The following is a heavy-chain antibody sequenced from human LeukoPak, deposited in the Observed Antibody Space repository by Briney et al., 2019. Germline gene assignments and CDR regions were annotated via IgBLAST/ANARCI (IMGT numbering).Heavy chain of an antibody. CDR1: GXTFSSYS. J-gene: IGHJ4*02. CDR3: ARDRYSSGIGYLDY. D-gene: IGHD6-19*01. V-gene: IGHV3-33*01. CDR2: TWYDGSNK. Sequence: PGGSLRLSCAASGXTFSSYSMHWVRQAPGKGLEWVTVTWYDGSNKYYVDSVKGRFTISRDNSKNTLYLQMDNLRAEDTAVYYCARDRYSSGIGYLDYWGQGTLVTVSS.